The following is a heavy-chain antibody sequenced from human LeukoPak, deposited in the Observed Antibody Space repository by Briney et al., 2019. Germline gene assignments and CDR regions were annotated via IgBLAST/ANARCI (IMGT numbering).Heavy chain of an antibody. CDR3: ARGVDTAIYYFDN. Sequence: GGSLRLSCAASGFTFSSYSMNWVRQAPGKGLEWVSSISSSSSSYIYYADSVKGRFTISRDNAKNSLYLQMNSLRAEDTAVYYCARGVDTAIYYFDNWGQGTLVTVSS. D-gene: IGHD5-18*01. J-gene: IGHJ4*02. CDR1: GFTFSSYS. V-gene: IGHV3-21*01. CDR2: ISSSSSSYI.